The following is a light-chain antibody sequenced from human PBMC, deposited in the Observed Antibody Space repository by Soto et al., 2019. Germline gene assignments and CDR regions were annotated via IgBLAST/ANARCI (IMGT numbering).Light chain of an antibody. CDR1: QSVSSSY. V-gene: IGKV3D-20*02. Sequence: EIVLTQSPGTLSLSPGERATLSCRASQSVSSSYLAWYQQKPGQAPRLLIYDVSNRAAGIPARFSGSGSGTDFTLTISSLEPEDFAVYYCQQRSNWPGPTFGQGTRLEIK. CDR2: DVS. CDR3: QQRSNWPGPT. J-gene: IGKJ5*01.